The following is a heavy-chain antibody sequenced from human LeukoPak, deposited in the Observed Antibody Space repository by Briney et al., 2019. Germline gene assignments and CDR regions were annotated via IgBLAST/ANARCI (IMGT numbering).Heavy chain of an antibody. CDR2: IYYSGST. V-gene: IGHV4-59*08. CDR1: GGSISSYY. Sequence: SETLSLTCTVSGGSISSYYWSWIRQPPGKGLEWIGYIYYSGSTYYNPSLKSRVTISVDTSKNQFSLKLSSVTAADTAVYYCARFLRWFDPWGQGTLVTVSS. CDR3: ARFLRWFDP. J-gene: IGHJ5*02.